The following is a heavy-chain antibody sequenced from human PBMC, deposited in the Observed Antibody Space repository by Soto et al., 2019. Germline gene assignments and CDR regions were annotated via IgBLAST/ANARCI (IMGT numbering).Heavy chain of an antibody. CDR3: ARDMGRGVTQYYYYGMDV. D-gene: IGHD3-10*01. Sequence: SETLSLTCTVSGGSISSYYWSWIRQPPGKGLEWIGYIYYSGSTNYNPSLKSRVTISVGTSKNQFSLKLSSVTAADTAVYYCARDMGRGVTQYYYYGMDVWGQGTTVTVSS. V-gene: IGHV4-59*01. CDR1: GGSISSYY. J-gene: IGHJ6*02. CDR2: IYYSGST.